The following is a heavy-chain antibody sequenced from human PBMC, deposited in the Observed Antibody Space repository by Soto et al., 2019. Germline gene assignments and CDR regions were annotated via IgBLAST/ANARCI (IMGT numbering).Heavy chain of an antibody. Sequence: QVQLPQSGGEVRKPGASVKVSCKASGYTFSKYGISWVRQARGQGLEWMAWIDPSNGNTNYAQKFQGRVTLTTDTSTTTAYMDLRSVKSDDTAVYFCARGVPESNAYYYYMDVWGKGTTVTVSS. J-gene: IGHJ6*03. CDR3: ARGVPESNAYYYYMDV. V-gene: IGHV1-18*01. CDR2: IDPSNGNT. CDR1: GYTFSKYG.